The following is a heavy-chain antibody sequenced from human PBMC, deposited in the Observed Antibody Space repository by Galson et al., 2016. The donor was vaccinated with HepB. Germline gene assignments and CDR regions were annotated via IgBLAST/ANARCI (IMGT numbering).Heavy chain of an antibody. CDR3: ARNDSSAYLGPSWFDP. D-gene: IGHD3-22*01. J-gene: IGHJ5*02. Sequence: SLRLSCAASGFTFNNYAMSWVRQAPGKGLEWVSAISDGGVATYYADSVKGRFTISRDNSKNTLYLQMNSLRVEDTAVYYCARNDSSAYLGPSWFDPWGPGTLVTVSS. CDR2: ISDGGVAT. V-gene: IGHV3-23*01. CDR1: GFTFNNYA.